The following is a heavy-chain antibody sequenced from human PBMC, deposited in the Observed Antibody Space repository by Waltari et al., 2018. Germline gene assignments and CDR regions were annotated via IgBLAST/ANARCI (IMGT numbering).Heavy chain of an antibody. V-gene: IGHV3-66*01. D-gene: IGHD3-16*01. CDR3: VRGPDSRGGKRHGMDV. Sequence: EVQMVESGGGLVQPGGSLRLSCAVSGFTVSGNYMSWVRQGAGKWLEWVSVIYNDGSKNYVDSVKGRCTISRDNSKNTLDLLMNGLRAEDTAVYYCVRGPDSRGGKRHGMDVWGQGTMVTVSS. CDR2: IYNDGSK. J-gene: IGHJ6*02. CDR1: GFTVSGNY.